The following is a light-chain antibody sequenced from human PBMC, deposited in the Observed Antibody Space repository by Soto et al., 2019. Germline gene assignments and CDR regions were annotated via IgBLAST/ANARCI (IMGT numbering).Light chain of an antibody. CDR3: AAWDDSLSGVV. CDR1: NSNIGSNT. J-gene: IGLJ2*01. Sequence: QSVLTQPPSASGTPGLRVTISCSGSNSNIGSNTVNWYHQLPGTAPKLLIYSNNQRPSGVPDRFSGSKSRTSASLVISGLQSDYEADYYCAAWDDSLSGVVFGGGTKLTVL. V-gene: IGLV1-44*01. CDR2: SNN.